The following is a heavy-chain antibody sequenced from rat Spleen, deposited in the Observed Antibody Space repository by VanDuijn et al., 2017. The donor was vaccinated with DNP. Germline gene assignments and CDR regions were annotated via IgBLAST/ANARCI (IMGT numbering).Heavy chain of an antibody. Sequence: EVQLQESGPGLVKPSQSLSLTCSVTGYSITSNYWGWVRKFPGNKLEYIGHISFSGRTTYNPSLKSRISITRDTSKNQFFLQLNSITTEDTATYYCARWVYYFDYWGQGVMVTVSS. CDR1: GYSITSNY. J-gene: IGHJ2*01. CDR2: ISFSGRT. CDR3: ARWVYYFDY. V-gene: IGHV3-1*01.